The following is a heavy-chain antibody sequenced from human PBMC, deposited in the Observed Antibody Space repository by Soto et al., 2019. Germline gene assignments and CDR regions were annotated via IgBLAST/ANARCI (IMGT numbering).Heavy chain of an antibody. J-gene: IGHJ4*02. CDR1: GFTFSSYA. V-gene: IGHV3-30-3*01. Sequence: QVQLVESGGGVVQPGRSLRLSCAASGFTFSSYAMHWVRQAPGKGLEWVAVISYDGSNKYYADSVKGRFTISRDNSKNTLYLQMNSLRAEDTAVYYCARGILGYCSGGSCYEYYFDYWGQGTLDTVSS. CDR3: ARGILGYCSGGSCYEYYFDY. D-gene: IGHD2-15*01. CDR2: ISYDGSNK.